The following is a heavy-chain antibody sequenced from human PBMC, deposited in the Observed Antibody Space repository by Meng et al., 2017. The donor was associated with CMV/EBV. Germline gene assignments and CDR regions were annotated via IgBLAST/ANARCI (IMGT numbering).Heavy chain of an antibody. CDR3: AKDGLRGRYSGSYYYFDY. D-gene: IGHD1-26*01. CDR1: GFTFSSYA. CDR2: ISGSGGST. V-gene: IGHV3-23*01. Sequence: GGSLRLSCAASGFTFSSYAMSWVRQGPGKGLEWVSAISGSGGSTYYADSVKGRFTISRDNSKNTLYLQMNSLRAEDTAVYYCAKDGLRGRYSGSYYYFDYWGQGTLVTVSS. J-gene: IGHJ4*02.